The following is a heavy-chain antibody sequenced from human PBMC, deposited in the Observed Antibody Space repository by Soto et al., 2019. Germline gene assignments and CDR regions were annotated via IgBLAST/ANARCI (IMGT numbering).Heavy chain of an antibody. CDR3: ANGLPAAMKLGWFDP. CDR2: ISGSGGST. CDR1: GFTFSSYA. J-gene: IGHJ5*02. V-gene: IGHV3-23*01. Sequence: GGSLRLSCAASGFTFSSYAMSWVRQAPGKGLEWVSAISGSGGSTYYADSVKGRFTISRDNSKNTLYLQMNSLRAEDTAVYYCANGLPAAMKLGWFDPWGQGTLVTVSS. D-gene: IGHD2-2*01.